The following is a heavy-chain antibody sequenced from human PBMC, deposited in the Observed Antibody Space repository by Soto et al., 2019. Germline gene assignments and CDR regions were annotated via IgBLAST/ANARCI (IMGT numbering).Heavy chain of an antibody. CDR1: GYTFTSYD. CDR2: MNPNSGNT. V-gene: IGHV1-8*01. J-gene: IGHJ6*02. D-gene: IGHD3-22*01. CDR3: ARDSDSSGLGSYYYYGMDV. Sequence: VASVKVSCKASGYTFTSYDINWVRQATGQGLEWMGWMNPNSGNTGYAQKFQGRVTMTRNTSISTAYMELSSLRSEDTAVYYCARDSDSSGLGSYYYYGMDVWGQGTTVTVSS.